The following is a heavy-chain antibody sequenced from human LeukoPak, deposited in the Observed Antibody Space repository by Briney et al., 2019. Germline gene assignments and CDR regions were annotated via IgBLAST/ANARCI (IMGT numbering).Heavy chain of an antibody. CDR2: IYPGDSDT. Sequence: GESLKISCKGSGYSFTSYWIGWVRQMPGKGLEWMGIIYPGDSDTRYSPSFQGQVTISADKSISTAYLQWSSLKASDTAMYYCARPAYYDSSGQALSSPRDAFDIWGQGTMVTVSS. CDR3: ARPAYYDSSGQALSSPRDAFDI. V-gene: IGHV5-51*01. J-gene: IGHJ3*02. CDR1: GYSFTSYW. D-gene: IGHD3-22*01.